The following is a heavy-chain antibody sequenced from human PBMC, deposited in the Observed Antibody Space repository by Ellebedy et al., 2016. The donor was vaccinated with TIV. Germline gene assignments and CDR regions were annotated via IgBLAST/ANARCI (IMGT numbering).Heavy chain of an antibody. D-gene: IGHD6-19*01. V-gene: IGHV4-59*12. J-gene: IGHJ4*02. CDR2: IYYSGST. CDR1: GGSISTYY. Sequence: MPSETLSLTCTVSGGSISTYYWSWIRQPPGKGLEWSGYIYYSGSTYYNPSLKSRVTISVDTSKNQFSLKLSSVTAADTAVYYCAREVAGTSYEDYWGQGTLVTVSS. CDR3: AREVAGTSYEDY.